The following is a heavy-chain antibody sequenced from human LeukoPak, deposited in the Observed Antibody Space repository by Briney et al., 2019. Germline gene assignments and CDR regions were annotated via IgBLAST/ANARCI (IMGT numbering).Heavy chain of an antibody. CDR2: IYYSGSP. CDR1: GGSISSGDDY. V-gene: IGHV4-30-4*08. J-gene: IGHJ3*02. Sequence: TSETLSLTCTVSGGSISSGDDYWSWIRQPPGKGLEWIGYIYYSGSPYYYPSLMSRVTVSVYTSKNQLSLKLSSVTAADTAVYYWARNYCSGGSCYAHDAFDIWGQGTMVTVSS. CDR3: ARNYCSGGSCYAHDAFDI. D-gene: IGHD2-15*01.